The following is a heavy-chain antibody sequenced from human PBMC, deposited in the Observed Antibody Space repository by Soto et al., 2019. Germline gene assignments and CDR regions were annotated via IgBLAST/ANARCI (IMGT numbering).Heavy chain of an antibody. CDR2: IYHSGST. CDR3: ARDGRYCSSTSCLNWLDP. Sequence: PSETLSLTCAVSGGSISSSNWWSWVRQPPGKGLEWIGEIYHSGSTNYNPSLKSRVTISVDKSKNQFSLKLSSVTAADTAVYYCARDGRYCSSTSCLNWLDPWGQGTLVTVSS. D-gene: IGHD2-2*01. V-gene: IGHV4-4*02. J-gene: IGHJ5*02. CDR1: GGSISSSNW.